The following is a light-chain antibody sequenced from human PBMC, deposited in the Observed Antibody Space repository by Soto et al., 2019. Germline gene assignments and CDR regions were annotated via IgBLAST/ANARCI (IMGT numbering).Light chain of an antibody. J-gene: IGKJ1*01. V-gene: IGKV1-39*01. CDR3: QQTYSTPPT. CDR2: AAS. CDR1: QSISTY. Sequence: DIRMTQSPSSLSASVGDSVTITCRASQSISTYLNWYQQKAGLAPKLLIYAASSLQSGVPSRFSGSGSGTDFTLTISSLQPEDFATYYCQQTYSTPPTFGQGTKVEIK.